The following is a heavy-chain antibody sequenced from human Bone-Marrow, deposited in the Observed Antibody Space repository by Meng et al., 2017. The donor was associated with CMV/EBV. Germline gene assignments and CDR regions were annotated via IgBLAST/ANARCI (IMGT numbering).Heavy chain of an antibody. CDR3: ARGRADQPQDTAMVLHYYYYGMDV. V-gene: IGHV1-8*01. Sequence: ASVKVSCKASGYTFTSYDINWVRQATGQGLEWMGWMNPNSGNTGYAQKFQGRVTMTRNTYISTAYMELSSLRSEDTAVYYCARGRADQPQDTAMVLHYYYYGMDVWGQGTTVTVSS. D-gene: IGHD5-18*01. CDR2: MNPNSGNT. J-gene: IGHJ6*02. CDR1: GYTFTSYD.